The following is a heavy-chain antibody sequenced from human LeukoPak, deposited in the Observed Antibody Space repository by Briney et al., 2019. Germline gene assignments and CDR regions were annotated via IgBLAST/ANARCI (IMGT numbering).Heavy chain of an antibody. J-gene: IGHJ4*02. CDR3: ARGYDYVWGSYRTPTLFDY. V-gene: IGHV1-2*02. Sequence: ASVKVSCKASGYTFTVYYMHWVRQAPGQGLEWIGWINPNSGGTNYAQKFQGRVTMTRDTSISTAYMELSRLRSDDTAVYYCARGYDYVWGSYRTPTLFDYWGQGTLVTVSS. CDR2: INPNSGGT. D-gene: IGHD3-16*02. CDR1: GYTFTVYY.